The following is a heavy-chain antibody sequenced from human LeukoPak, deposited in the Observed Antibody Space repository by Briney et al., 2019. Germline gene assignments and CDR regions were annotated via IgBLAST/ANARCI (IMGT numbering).Heavy chain of an antibody. J-gene: IGHJ5*02. V-gene: IGHV4-59*11. CDR1: GASFKTPY. D-gene: IGHD2-15*01. CDR3: ARGIYPSGGGHWFDP. CDR2: IYYSGIT. Sequence: SETLSLTCSVSGASFKTPYWTWIRQPPGRGLEWIGFIYYSGITNYNPSLKSRVTMSVDTSKSQFSLKLTSVTAADTAIYYCARGIYPSGGGHWFDPWGQGTLITVSS.